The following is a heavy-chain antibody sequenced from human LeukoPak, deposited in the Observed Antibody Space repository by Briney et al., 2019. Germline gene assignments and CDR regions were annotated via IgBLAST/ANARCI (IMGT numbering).Heavy chain of an antibody. Sequence: GGCLRLSCAASGFTFSNYAMSWVRQAPGKGLEWVSAITGSGGNTYYADSVKGRFTISRDNSKNTVFLQMNSLRAEDTAVYYCAKWGDYDVLTGYYVSDYWGQGALVTVSS. D-gene: IGHD3-9*01. J-gene: IGHJ4*02. CDR3: AKWGDYDVLTGYYVSDY. CDR2: ITGSGGNT. V-gene: IGHV3-23*01. CDR1: GFTFSNYA.